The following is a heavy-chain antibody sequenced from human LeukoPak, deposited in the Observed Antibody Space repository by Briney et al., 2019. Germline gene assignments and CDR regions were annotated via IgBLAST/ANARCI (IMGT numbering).Heavy chain of an antibody. CDR1: GYTFTSYG. Sequence: GASVKVSCKASGYTFTSYGISWVRQAPGQGLERMGWISADNGNTKYAQKFQGRVTMTTDTPTSTAYMELRSLRSDDTAVYYCARATTSYYYDSSGPDAFDIWGQGTMVTVSS. V-gene: IGHV1-18*01. J-gene: IGHJ3*02. D-gene: IGHD3-22*01. CDR2: ISADNGNT. CDR3: ARATTSYYYDSSGPDAFDI.